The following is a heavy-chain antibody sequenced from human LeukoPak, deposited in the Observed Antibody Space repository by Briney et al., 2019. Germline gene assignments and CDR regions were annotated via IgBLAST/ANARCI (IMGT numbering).Heavy chain of an antibody. J-gene: IGHJ4*02. Sequence: GGSLRLSCAASGFTFSNAWMSWVRQAPGKGLEWVGRIKSKTDGGTTDYAAPVKGRFTIARDDSKNTLYLQMNSLKTEDTAVYYCTIGDYVWGSYRYMDYWGQGTLVTVSS. CDR1: GFTFSNAW. CDR3: TIGDYVWGSYRYMDY. V-gene: IGHV3-15*01. D-gene: IGHD3-16*02. CDR2: IKSKTDGGTT.